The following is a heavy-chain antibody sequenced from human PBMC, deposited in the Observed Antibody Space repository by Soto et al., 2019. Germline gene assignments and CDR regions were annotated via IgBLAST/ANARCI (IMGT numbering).Heavy chain of an antibody. Sequence: GGSLRLSCTASGFTFGDYAMSWFRQAPGTGLERVGFIRSKPYDGTTEYAASAKGRFTISLDNSKSMSYLQMNSVKAEDTAVYYCAKDLFSMVRGASYYSCGMDVWGQGTTVTVSS. CDR2: IRSKPYDGTT. CDR1: GFTFGDYA. CDR3: AKDLFSMVRGASYYSCGMDV. V-gene: IGHV3-49*03. D-gene: IGHD3-10*01. J-gene: IGHJ6*02.